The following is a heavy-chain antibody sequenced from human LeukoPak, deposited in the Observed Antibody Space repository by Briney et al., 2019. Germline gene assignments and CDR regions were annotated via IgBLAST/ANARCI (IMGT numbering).Heavy chain of an antibody. CDR3: ARGDVDTAMPPMDITLYYFDY. CDR2: IIPIFGTA. J-gene: IGHJ4*02. Sequence: SVKVSCKASGGTFSSYAISWVRQAPGQGLEWMGGIIPIFGTANYAQKFQGRVTITTDESTSTAYMELSSLRSEDTAVYYCARGDVDTAMPPMDITLYYFDYWGQGTLVTVSS. V-gene: IGHV1-69*05. CDR1: GGTFSSYA. D-gene: IGHD5-18*01.